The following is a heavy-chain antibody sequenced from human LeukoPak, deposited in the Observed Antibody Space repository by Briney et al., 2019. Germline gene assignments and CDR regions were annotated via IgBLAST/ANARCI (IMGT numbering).Heavy chain of an antibody. CDR3: ASYYFDY. J-gene: IGHJ4*02. V-gene: IGHV3-7*01. CDR2: IKQDGSEK. CDR1: GFTFSSYA. Sequence: PGGSLRLSCAASGFTFSSYAMSWVRQAPGKGLEWVANIKQDGSEKYYVDSVKGRFTISRDNAKNSLYLQMDSLRAEDTAVYYCASYYFDYWGQGTLVTVSS.